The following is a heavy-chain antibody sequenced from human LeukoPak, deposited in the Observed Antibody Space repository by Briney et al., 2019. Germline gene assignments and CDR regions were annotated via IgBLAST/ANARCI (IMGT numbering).Heavy chain of an antibody. V-gene: IGHV3-7*03. CDR2: INHDGSEK. CDR3: AKDKSWGFDY. CDR1: GFTFSGYW. J-gene: IGHJ4*02. D-gene: IGHD3-16*01. Sequence: PGGSLRLSCAASGFTFSGYWMTWVRQVPGKGLEWVANINHDGSEKYYVDSVKGRFTISRDNSKNTLYLQMNILRAEDTAVYYCAKDKSWGFDYWGEGTLVTVSS.